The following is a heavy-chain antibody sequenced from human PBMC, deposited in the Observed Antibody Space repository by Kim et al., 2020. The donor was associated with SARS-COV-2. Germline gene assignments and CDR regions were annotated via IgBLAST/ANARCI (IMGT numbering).Heavy chain of an antibody. CDR1: GYTFTGYY. D-gene: IGHD6-19*01. J-gene: IGHJ6*02. CDR3: ARDRLGIAVAGTGSYYYYGMDV. CDR2: INPNSDGT. Sequence: ASVKVSCKASGYTFTGYYMHWVRQAPGQGLEWMGWINPNSDGTNYAQKFQGWVTMTRDTSISTAYMELSRLRSDDTAVYYCARDRLGIAVAGTGSYYYYGMDVWGQGTTVTVSS. V-gene: IGHV1-2*04.